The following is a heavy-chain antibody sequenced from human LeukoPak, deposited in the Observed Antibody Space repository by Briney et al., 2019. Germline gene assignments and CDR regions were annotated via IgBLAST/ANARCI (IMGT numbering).Heavy chain of an antibody. CDR1: GGSISSSSYY. CDR3: ARDQYCSSTSCYFPY. V-gene: IGHV4-39*07. Sequence: SETPSLTCTVSGGSISSSSYYWGWIRQPPGKGLEWIGSIYYSGSTYYNPSLKSRVTISVGTSKNQFSLKLSSVTAADTAVYYCARDQYCSSTSCYFPYWGQGTLVTVSS. CDR2: IYYSGST. J-gene: IGHJ4*02. D-gene: IGHD2-2*01.